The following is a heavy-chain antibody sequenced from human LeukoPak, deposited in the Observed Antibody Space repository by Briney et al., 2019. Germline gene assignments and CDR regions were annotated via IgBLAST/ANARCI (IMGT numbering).Heavy chain of an antibody. CDR3: AREGRGSFWSEAFDI. Sequence: KAGGSLRLSSAASGFTYSSYSMNWVRQAPGKGLEWVSSISSSSSYIYYADSVKGRFTISRDDAKNSLYLQMNSLRAEDTAVYYCAREGRGSFWSEAFDIWGQGTMVTVSS. CDR2: ISSSSSYI. J-gene: IGHJ3*02. CDR1: GFTYSSYS. D-gene: IGHD3-3*01. V-gene: IGHV3-21*01.